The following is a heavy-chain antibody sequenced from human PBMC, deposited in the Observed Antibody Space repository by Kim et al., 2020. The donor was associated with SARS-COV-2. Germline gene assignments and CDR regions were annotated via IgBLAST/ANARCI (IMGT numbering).Heavy chain of an antibody. CDR2: ITGSGGGT. CDR1: GFTFSRYA. D-gene: IGHD2-8*01. V-gene: IGHV3-23*01. CDR3: SKGKSTGMVDWLDP. Sequence: GVSLRLSCAASGFTFSRYAMTWVRQAPGKGLEWVSSITGSGGGTYYAVSVKGRFTVSRDNSENTPSLQMNSLRVEDTAVYYCSKGKSTGMVDWLDPWGQG. J-gene: IGHJ5*02.